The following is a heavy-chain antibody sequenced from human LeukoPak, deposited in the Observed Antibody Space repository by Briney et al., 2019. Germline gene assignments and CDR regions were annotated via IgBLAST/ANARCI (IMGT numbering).Heavy chain of an antibody. CDR3: ARDFDV. CDR1: GYTFTTYG. V-gene: IGHV1-18*01. Sequence: ASVKVSCKPSGYTFTTYGISWVRQAPGQGLEWMGWVSGNNGNTNYEQKPQGRVTMTTDTATTAAYVELRSLRSDDTAVDYCARDFDVWGQGTMVTVSS. J-gene: IGHJ3*01. CDR2: VSGNNGNT.